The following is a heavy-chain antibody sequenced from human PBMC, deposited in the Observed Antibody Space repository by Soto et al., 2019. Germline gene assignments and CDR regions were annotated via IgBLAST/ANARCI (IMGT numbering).Heavy chain of an antibody. J-gene: IGHJ5*02. Sequence: PSETLSLTCTVSGGSISISSYYLGWVRQPPGKELEWIGSIYYSGSTYYNPSLKSRVTISVDTSKNQFSLKLSSVTAADTAVYYFTRGPIPILWSDPWRQRSRFTVSS. CDR3: TRGPIPILWSDP. CDR2: IYYSGST. V-gene: IGHV4-39*01. CDR1: GGSISISSYY. D-gene: IGHD2-21*01.